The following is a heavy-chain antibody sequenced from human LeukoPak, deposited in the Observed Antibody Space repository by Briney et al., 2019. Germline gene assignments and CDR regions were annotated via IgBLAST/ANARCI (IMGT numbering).Heavy chain of an antibody. V-gene: IGHV3-7*01. CDR1: GFTFSSYW. Sequence: PGGSLRLSCAASGFTFSSYWMSWVRQAPGKGLEWVANIKQDGSEKYYVDSVKGRFTISRDNAKNSLYLQMNSLRVEDTAVYYCARVAGRSGYFVYYYYGMDVWGQGTTVTVSS. D-gene: IGHD3-22*01. CDR2: IKQDGSEK. CDR3: ARVAGRSGYFVYYYYGMDV. J-gene: IGHJ6*02.